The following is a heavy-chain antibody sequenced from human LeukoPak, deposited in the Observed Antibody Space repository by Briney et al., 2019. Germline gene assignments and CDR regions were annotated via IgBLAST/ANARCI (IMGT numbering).Heavy chain of an antibody. CDR2: TSYDGSNK. V-gene: IGHV3-30*18. Sequence: PGGSLRLSCAASGFTFSSYGMHWVRQAPGKGLEWVAVTSYDGSNKYYADSVKGRFTISRDNSKNTLYLQMNSLRAEDTAVYYCAKDGLATVNLYFQHWGQGTLVTVSS. CDR1: GFTFSSYG. J-gene: IGHJ1*01. CDR3: AKDGLATVNLYFQH. D-gene: IGHD4-17*01.